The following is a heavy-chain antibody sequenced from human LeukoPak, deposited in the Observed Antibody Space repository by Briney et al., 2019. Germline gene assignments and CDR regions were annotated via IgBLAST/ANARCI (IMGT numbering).Heavy chain of an antibody. V-gene: IGHV4-59*12. D-gene: IGHD1-26*01. CDR1: GGSISSYY. J-gene: IGHJ4*02. Sequence: SETLSLTCTVSGGSISSYYWSWIRQPPGKGLEWIGYIYYSGSTNYNPSLKSRVTISVDTSKNQFSLKLSSVTAADTAVYYCAREESYLAFFDYWGQGTLVTVSS. CDR3: AREESYLAFFDY. CDR2: IYYSGST.